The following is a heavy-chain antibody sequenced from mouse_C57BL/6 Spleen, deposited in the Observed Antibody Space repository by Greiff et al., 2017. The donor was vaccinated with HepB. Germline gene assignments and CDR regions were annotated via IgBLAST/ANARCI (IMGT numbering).Heavy chain of an antibody. CDR3: ARVDLLWAMDY. D-gene: IGHD2-1*01. J-gene: IGHJ4*01. CDR2: IDPSDSYT. Sequence: VQLQQPGAELVMPGASVKLSCKASGYTFTSYWMHWVKQRPGQGLEWIGEIDPSDSYTNYNQKFKGKSTLTVDKSSSTAYMQLSSLTSEDSAVYYCARVDLLWAMDYWGQGTSVTVSS. V-gene: IGHV1-69*01. CDR1: GYTFTSYW.